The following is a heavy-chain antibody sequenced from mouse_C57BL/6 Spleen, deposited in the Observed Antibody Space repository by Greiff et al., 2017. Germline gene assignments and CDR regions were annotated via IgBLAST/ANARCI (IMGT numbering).Heavy chain of an antibody. J-gene: IGHJ2*01. V-gene: IGHV1-52*01. Sequence: QVQLQQPGAELVRPGSSVKLSCKASGYTFTSYWMHWVKQRPIQGLEWIGNIDPSDSETHYNQKFKDKATLTVDKSSSPAYMPLSSLTTEVSTVDYGARGEDYFDYWGQGTTLTVSS. CDR1: GYTFTSYW. CDR2: IDPSDSET. CDR3: ARGEDYFDY.